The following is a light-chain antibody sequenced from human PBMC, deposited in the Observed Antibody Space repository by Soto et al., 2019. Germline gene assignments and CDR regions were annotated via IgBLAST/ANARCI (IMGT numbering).Light chain of an antibody. CDR1: QSISTY. V-gene: IGKV1-5*03. CDR3: QQYNSYRWT. Sequence: DIQMTQSPSTLSASVGDRVTITCWASQSISTYLAWYQQKPGKAPKLLIYKASSLESGVPSRFSGRGSGTEFTLTISSLQPDDFATYYCQQYNSYRWTFGLGTKVE. CDR2: KAS. J-gene: IGKJ1*01.